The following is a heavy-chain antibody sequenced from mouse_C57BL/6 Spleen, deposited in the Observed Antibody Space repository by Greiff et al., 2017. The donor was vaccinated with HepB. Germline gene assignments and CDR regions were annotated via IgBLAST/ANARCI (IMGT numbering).Heavy chain of an antibody. CDR3: ARTITTLDY. Sequence: QVQLQQPGAELVRPGTSVKLSCKASGYTFTSYWMHWVKQRPGQGLEWIGVIDPSDSYTNYNQKFKGKATLTVDTSSSTAYMQLSSLTSEDSAVYYCARTITTLDYWGQGTTPIVSS. J-gene: IGHJ2*01. CDR2: IDPSDSYT. CDR1: GYTFTSYW. D-gene: IGHD1-1*01. V-gene: IGHV1-59*01.